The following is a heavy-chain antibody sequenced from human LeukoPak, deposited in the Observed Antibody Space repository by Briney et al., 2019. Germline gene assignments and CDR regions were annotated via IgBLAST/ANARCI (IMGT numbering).Heavy chain of an antibody. J-gene: IGHJ4*02. CDR3: AREIIVTTFPDY. D-gene: IGHD4-11*01. V-gene: IGHV3-7*01. CDR1: GCIFSTYW. CDR2: IKQDGSEK. Sequence: GGSLRLSCEASGCIFSTYWMTWVRQAPGKGLEWVANIKQDGSEKHYVDSVKGRFTISRDNAKNSLYLQMNSLRAEDTAVYYCAREIIVTTFPDYWGQGTLVTVSS.